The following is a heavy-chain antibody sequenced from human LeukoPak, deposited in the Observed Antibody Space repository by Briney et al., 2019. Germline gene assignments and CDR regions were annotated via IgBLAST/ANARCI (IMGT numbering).Heavy chain of an antibody. CDR1: GYSISSGYY. CDR2: IYHSGST. V-gene: IGHV4-38-2*01. J-gene: IGHJ4*02. D-gene: IGHD6-13*01. CDR3: ARGTRGSTYTYYFDY. Sequence: PSETLSLTCAVSGYSISSGYYWGWIRQPPGKGLERIGSIYHSGSTYYNPSLKSRVTISVDTSKNQFSLKLSSVTAADTAVYYCARGTRGSTYTYYFDYWGQGTLVTVSS.